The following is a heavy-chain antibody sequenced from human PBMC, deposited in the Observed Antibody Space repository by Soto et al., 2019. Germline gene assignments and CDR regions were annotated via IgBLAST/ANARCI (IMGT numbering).Heavy chain of an antibody. CDR3: ARVGYYDFWSGYSTKGSSDY. D-gene: IGHD3-3*01. Sequence: ASVKVFCKASGYTFTSYGISWVRQAPGQGREWMGWVSAYNGNTNYAQKLQGRVTMTTDTSTSTAYMELRSLRSDDTAVYYCARVGYYDFWSGYSTKGSSDYWGQGTLVTVSS. V-gene: IGHV1-18*04. CDR1: GYTFTSYG. CDR2: VSAYNGNT. J-gene: IGHJ4*02.